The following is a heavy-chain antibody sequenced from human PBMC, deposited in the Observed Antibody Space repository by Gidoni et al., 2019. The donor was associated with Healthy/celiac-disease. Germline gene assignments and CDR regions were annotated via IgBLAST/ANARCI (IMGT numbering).Heavy chain of an antibody. J-gene: IGHJ4*02. CDR1: GGTISSGGYS. CDR3: ARSHYDDGNDY. CDR2: IYNSGST. V-gene: IGHV4-30-2*01. D-gene: IGHD3-16*01. Sequence: QLQLQAYGSGLVKPSQTLSPTCALPGGTISSGGYSWSWIRQPPGKGLEWIGYIYNSGSTYYNPSLKSRVTISVDRSKNQFSLKLSSVTAADTAVYYCARSHYDDGNDYWGQGTLVTVSS.